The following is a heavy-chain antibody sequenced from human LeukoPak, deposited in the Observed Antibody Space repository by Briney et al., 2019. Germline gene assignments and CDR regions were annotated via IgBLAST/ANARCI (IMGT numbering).Heavy chain of an antibody. J-gene: IGHJ5*02. CDR3: ARVGITMVRGVMNWFDP. D-gene: IGHD3-10*01. CDR2: IYYSGST. CDR1: GGSISSGDYY. V-gene: IGHV4-39*07. Sequence: PSETLSLTCTVSGGSISSGDYYWSWIRQPPGKGLEWIGSIYYSGSTYYNPSLKSRVTISVDTSKNQFSLKLSSVTAADTAVYYCARVGITMVRGVMNWFDPWGQGTLVTVS.